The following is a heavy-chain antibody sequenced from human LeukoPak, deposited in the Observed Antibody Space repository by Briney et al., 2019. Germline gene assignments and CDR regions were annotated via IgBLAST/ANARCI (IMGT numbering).Heavy chain of an antibody. CDR2: ITGSGGST. CDR3: AKSGGNSISYYFDY. J-gene: IGHJ4*02. CDR1: RFTVSSNY. D-gene: IGHD4-23*01. V-gene: IGHV3-23*01. Sequence: GGSLRLSCAASRFTVSSNYMSWVRQAPGKGLEWVSVITGSGGSTYYADSVKGRFTISRDNSKNTLYLQMNSPRAEDTAVYYCAKSGGNSISYYFDYWGQGTLVTVSS.